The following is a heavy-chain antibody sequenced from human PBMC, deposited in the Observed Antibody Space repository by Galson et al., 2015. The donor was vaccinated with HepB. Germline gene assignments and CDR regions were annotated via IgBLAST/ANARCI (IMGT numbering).Heavy chain of an antibody. D-gene: IGHD6-13*01. CDR2: ISSSSSYI. J-gene: IGHJ3*02. Sequence: SLRLSCAASGFTFSSYSMNWVRQAPGKGLEWVSSISSSSSYIHYADSVKGRFTISRDNAKNSLYLQMNSLRAEDTVVYYCARVGQQLVLDAFDIWGQGTMVTVSS. CDR1: GFTFSSYS. V-gene: IGHV3-21*01. CDR3: ARVGQQLVLDAFDI.